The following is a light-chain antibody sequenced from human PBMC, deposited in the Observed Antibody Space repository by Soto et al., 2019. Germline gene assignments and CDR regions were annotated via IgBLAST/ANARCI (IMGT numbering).Light chain of an antibody. J-gene: IGKJ1*01. CDR2: DAS. CDR1: QTVRNNY. CDR3: QQYERAPQT. Sequence: EFVLTQSPGTLSLSPGERATLSCRSSQTVRNNYLAWYQQKPGQAPRLLIYDASSRATGIPDRFSGGGSGTDFTLTINSLAPEDFAIYYCQQYERAPQTFGQGTKVDIK. V-gene: IGKV3-20*01.